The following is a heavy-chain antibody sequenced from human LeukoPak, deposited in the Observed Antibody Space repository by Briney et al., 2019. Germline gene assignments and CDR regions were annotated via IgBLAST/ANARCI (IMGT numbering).Heavy chain of an antibody. V-gene: IGHV4-4*09. CDR2: IYTSGST. J-gene: IGHJ6*03. CDR1: GGSISSYY. Sequence: SETLSLTCTVSGGSISSYYWSWIRQPPGKGLEWIGYIYTSGSTNYNPSLKSRVTISVDTSKNQFSLKLSSVTAADTAVYYRARLPYSYYMDVWGKGNTVTVSS. CDR3: ARLPYSYYMDV.